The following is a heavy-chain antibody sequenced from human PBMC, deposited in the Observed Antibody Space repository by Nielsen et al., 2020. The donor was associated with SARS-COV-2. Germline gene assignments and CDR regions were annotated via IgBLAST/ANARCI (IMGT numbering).Heavy chain of an antibody. CDR1: GFTFGDSL. Sequence: GESLKISCAASGFTFGDSLIHWVGHASGKGREWVGRFRSKTNNYETVYAASVKGRFTISRDESKNMAYLQMTSLKTEDTAVYYCKHYYERDVWGQGTTVTVSS. CDR3: KHYYERDV. J-gene: IGHJ6*02. CDR2: FRSKTNNYET. V-gene: IGHV3-73*01.